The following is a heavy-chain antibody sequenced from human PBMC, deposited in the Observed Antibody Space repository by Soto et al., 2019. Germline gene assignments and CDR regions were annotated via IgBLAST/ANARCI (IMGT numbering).Heavy chain of an antibody. CDR2: IKQDGSEK. D-gene: IGHD2-21*02. J-gene: IGHJ6*03. CDR3: ARVGGDYDYYYYYYMDV. V-gene: IGHV3-7*01. Sequence: GGSLRLSCAASGFTFSSYWMSWVRQAPGKGLEWVANIKQDGSEKYYVDSVKGRFTISRDNAKNSLYLQMNSLRAEDTAVYYCARVGGDYDYYYYYYMDVWGKGTTVTVSS. CDR1: GFTFSSYW.